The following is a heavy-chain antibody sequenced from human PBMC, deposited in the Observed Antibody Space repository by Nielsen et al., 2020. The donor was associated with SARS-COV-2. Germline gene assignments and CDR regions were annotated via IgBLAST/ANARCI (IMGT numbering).Heavy chain of an antibody. J-gene: IGHJ6*02. CDR3: ASDFWSGYSSLGMDV. CDR2: INPSGSST. V-gene: IGHV1-46*01. Sequence: ASVKVSCKASGYTFTNYYLHWVRQAPGQGLEWMGIINPSGSSTTYAQKFQGRVTMTRNTSISTAYMELSSLRSEDTAVYYCASDFWSGYSSLGMDVWGQGTTVTVSS. CDR1: GYTFTNYY. D-gene: IGHD3-3*01.